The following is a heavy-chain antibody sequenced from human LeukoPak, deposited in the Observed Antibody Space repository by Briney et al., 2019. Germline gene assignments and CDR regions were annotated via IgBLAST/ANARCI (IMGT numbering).Heavy chain of an antibody. CDR3: ARHIGIMVRGVPPYYFDY. Sequence: SETLSLTCTVSGGSISSSSYYWGWIRQPPGKGLEWIGSIYYSGSTYYNPSLKSRVTISVDTSKNQFSLKLSSVTAADTAVYYCARHIGIMVRGVPPYYFDYWGQGTLVTVSS. CDR2: IYYSGST. CDR1: GGSISSSSYY. J-gene: IGHJ4*02. V-gene: IGHV4-39*01. D-gene: IGHD3-10*01.